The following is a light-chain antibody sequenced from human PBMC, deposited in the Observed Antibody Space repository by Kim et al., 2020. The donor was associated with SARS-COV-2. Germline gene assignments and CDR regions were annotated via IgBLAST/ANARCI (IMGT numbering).Light chain of an antibody. CDR3: SSYTTYTTWV. J-gene: IGLJ3*02. CDR1: SSDLGGYDY. V-gene: IGLV2-14*01. CDR2: DVT. Sequence: QSALTQPASVSGSPGQSITISCTGTSSDLGGYDYVSWYQQHPGKAPKLIIYDVTRRPSGVSNRFSASKSGNTASLTISGLQAEDEADYYCSSYTTYTTWVFGGGTKLTVL.